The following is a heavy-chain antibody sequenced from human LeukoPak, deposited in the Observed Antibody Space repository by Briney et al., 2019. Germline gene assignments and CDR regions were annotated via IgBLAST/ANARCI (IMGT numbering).Heavy chain of an antibody. J-gene: IGHJ4*02. D-gene: IGHD6-19*01. V-gene: IGHV3-23*01. CDR3: AKDRRIAVAGTTVDY. Sequence: PGGSLRLSCAASGFTFSSYAMSWVRQAPGKGLEWVSAISCSGGSTYSADSVKGRFTISGDNSKNTLYLQMNSLRAEDTAVYYCAKDRRIAVAGTTVDYWGQGTLVTVSP. CDR2: ISCSGGST. CDR1: GFTFSSYA.